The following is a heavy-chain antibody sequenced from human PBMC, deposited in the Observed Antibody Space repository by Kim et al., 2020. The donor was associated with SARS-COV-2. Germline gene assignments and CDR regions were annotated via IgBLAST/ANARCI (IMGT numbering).Heavy chain of an antibody. CDR2: IDSNGSNT. CDR1: GLTFSSYW. CDR3: ALMPAGGGDSVF. V-gene: IGHV3-74*03. Sequence: GGSLRLSCAASGLTFSSYWMHWVRQAPGKGLVWVSRIDSNGSNTKYADSVKGRFTISRDNAKNTLYLQMNDLRAEDTAVYYCALMPAGGGDSVFWGQRTLVTVSS. D-gene: IGHD2-21*02. J-gene: IGHJ4*02.